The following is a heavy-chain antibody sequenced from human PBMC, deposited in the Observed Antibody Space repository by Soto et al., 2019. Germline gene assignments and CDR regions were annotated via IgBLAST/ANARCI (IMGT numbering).Heavy chain of an antibody. D-gene: IGHD5-18*01. J-gene: IGHJ4*02. CDR2: FIAMLGTP. CDR3: ARGAMANFDY. V-gene: IGHV1-69*13. CDR1: GGTFGSQG. Sequence: SVKVSCKASGGTFGSQGIAWVRQAPGQGLEWMGGFIAMLGTPTYAKKVQGRATITADESLTSSYLELRSLRSEDTGVYFCARGAMANFDYWGQGTVVTVPQ.